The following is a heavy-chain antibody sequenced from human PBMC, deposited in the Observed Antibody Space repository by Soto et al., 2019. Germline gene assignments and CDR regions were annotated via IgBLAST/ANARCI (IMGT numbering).Heavy chain of an antibody. V-gene: IGHV3-23*01. J-gene: IGHJ4*02. Sequence: PGGSLRLSCASSGFTFSTYAMNLVRQAPGKGLEWVSGISGSGDSTYYADSVKGRFTVSRDNSKNTLYLQMNSLRAEDTAVFYCAKERSSGWSLDYWGQGTLVTVSS. CDR2: ISGSGDST. CDR3: AKERSSGWSLDY. D-gene: IGHD6-19*01. CDR1: GFTFSTYA.